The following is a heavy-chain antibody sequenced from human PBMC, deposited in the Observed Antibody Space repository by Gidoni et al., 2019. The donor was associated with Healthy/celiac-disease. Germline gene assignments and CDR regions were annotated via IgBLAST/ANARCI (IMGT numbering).Heavy chain of an antibody. Sequence: EVQLVEAGGGLVQPGGSLKLPGAASGFTFGGSAMHVVRQSSGKGLGWVCRIRSKANSYATAYAASVKGGFTISRDDSKNTAYLQMNSLKTEDTAVYYCTGEWRVGKAFDIWGQGTMVTVSS. CDR1: GFTFGGSA. CDR2: IRSKANSYAT. CDR3: TGEWRVGKAFDI. V-gene: IGHV3-73*02. D-gene: IGHD2-8*01. J-gene: IGHJ3*02.